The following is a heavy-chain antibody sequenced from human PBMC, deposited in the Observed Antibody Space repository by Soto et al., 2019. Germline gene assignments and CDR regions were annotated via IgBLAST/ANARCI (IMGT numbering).Heavy chain of an antibody. CDR3: ARDRLRYNWNDFPYYYYGMDV. J-gene: IGHJ6*02. Sequence: QVQLVESGGGMVQPGRSLRLSGAASGFTFSSYAMHWVRQAPGKGLEWVAVISYDGSNKYYADSVKGRFTISRDNSKNTLYLQMNSLRPEDTAVYYCARDRLRYNWNDFPYYYYGMDVWGQGTTVTVSS. CDR2: ISYDGSNK. V-gene: IGHV3-30-3*01. D-gene: IGHD1-1*01. CDR1: GFTFSSYA.